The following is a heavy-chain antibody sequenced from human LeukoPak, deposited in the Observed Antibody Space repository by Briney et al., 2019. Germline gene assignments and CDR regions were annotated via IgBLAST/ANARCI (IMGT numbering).Heavy chain of an antibody. Sequence: SETLSLTCTVSGGSISSGDYYWSWIRQPPGKVLEWIGYIYYSGTTYYNPSLKSRVTISVDASKNQFSLKLSSVTAADTAVYYCARALMVRGVIDYGGQGTLVTVSS. J-gene: IGHJ4*02. CDR3: ARALMVRGVIDY. CDR2: IYYSGTT. CDR1: GGSISSGDYY. V-gene: IGHV4-30-4*01. D-gene: IGHD3-10*01.